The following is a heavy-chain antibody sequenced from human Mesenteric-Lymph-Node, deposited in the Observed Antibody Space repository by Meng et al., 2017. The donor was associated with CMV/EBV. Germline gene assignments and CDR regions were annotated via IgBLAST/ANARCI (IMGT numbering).Heavy chain of an antibody. D-gene: IGHD5-18*01. CDR3: ANTGPDY. CDR2: ISSSSTYI. CDR1: GFTFSRYS. J-gene: IGHJ4*02. Sequence: SLRLSCQASGFTFSRYSMNWVRQAPGKGLEWVSSISSSSTYIYYADSVKGRFTISRDNAKNSLYLQMNSLRAEDTAVYYCANTGPDYWGQGTLVTVSS. V-gene: IGHV3-21*01.